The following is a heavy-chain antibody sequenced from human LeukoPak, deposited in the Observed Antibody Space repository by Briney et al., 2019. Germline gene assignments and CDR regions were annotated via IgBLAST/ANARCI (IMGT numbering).Heavy chain of an antibody. CDR1: GFTFSSYW. CDR2: INSDGSST. V-gene: IGHV3-74*01. Sequence: GGSLRLSCAASGFTFSSYWMHWVRQAPGKGLVWVSRINSDGSSTSYADSVKGRFTISRDNAKKSLYLQMNSLGAEDTAIYYCARIGSETYHDAFDIWGQGTMVTVSS. J-gene: IGHJ3*02. D-gene: IGHD3-10*01. CDR3: ARIGSETYHDAFDI.